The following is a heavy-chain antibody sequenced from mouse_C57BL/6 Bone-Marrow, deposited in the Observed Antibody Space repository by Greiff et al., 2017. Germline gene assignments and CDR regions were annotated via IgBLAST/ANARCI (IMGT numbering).Heavy chain of an antibody. Sequence: VQLQQSGAELVRPGASVTLSCKASGYTFTDYEMHWVKQTPVHGLEWIGAIDPETGGTAYNQKFKGKAILTADNSSSTAYMELRSLTSEDSAVYYCTEYDYDLYAMDYWGQGTSVTVSS. D-gene: IGHD2-4*01. V-gene: IGHV1-15*01. CDR2: IDPETGGT. J-gene: IGHJ4*01. CDR3: TEYDYDLYAMDY. CDR1: GYTFTDYE.